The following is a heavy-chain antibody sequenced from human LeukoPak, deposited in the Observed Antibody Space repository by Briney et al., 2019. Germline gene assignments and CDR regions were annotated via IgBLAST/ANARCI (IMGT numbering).Heavy chain of an antibody. Sequence: ASVKVSCKASGYTFTGYYMHWVRQAPGQGLEWMGRINPNSGGTNYAQKFQGGVTMTRDTSISTAYMELSRLRSDDTAVYYCARPLVGATIFDYWGQGTLVTVSS. J-gene: IGHJ4*02. CDR3: ARPLVGATIFDY. V-gene: IGHV1-2*06. D-gene: IGHD1-26*01. CDR1: GYTFTGYY. CDR2: INPNSGGT.